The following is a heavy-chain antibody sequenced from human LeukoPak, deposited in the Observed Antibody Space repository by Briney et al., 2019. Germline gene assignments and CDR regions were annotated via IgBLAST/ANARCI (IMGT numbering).Heavy chain of an antibody. Sequence: PGRSLRLTCAASGFTFSNAWMSWVRQAPGKGLEWVGRTKNKTDGGTTDYAAPVKGRFTISRDDSKNTLYLQMNSLKTEDTAVYYCTTTEPIVVVIQPLDYWGQGTLVTVSS. J-gene: IGHJ4*02. CDR2: TKNKTDGGTT. CDR3: TTTEPIVVVIQPLDY. D-gene: IGHD3-22*01. V-gene: IGHV3-15*01. CDR1: GFTFSNAW.